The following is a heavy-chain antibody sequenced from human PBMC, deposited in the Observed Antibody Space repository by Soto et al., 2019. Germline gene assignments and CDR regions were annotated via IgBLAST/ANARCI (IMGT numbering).Heavy chain of an antibody. CDR2: IGESGTPT. CDR1: GFTFSSYA. Sequence: EVQLLESGGGLVQHGGSLRLSCAASGFTFSSYAMKWVRQAPGQGLEWVSLIGESGTPTYYSDSVKGRFTISRDNSGNTLVLEMYRLRAEDTAVYYCARYIPGVRYYGMDVWGHGSTVIVSS. D-gene: IGHD2-2*01. J-gene: IGHJ6*02. V-gene: IGHV3-23*01. CDR3: ARYIPGVRYYGMDV.